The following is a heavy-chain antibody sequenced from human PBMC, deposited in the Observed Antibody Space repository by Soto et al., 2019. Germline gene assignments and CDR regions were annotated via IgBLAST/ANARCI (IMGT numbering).Heavy chain of an antibody. Sequence: QVQLQESGPGLVKPSQTLSLTCTVSGGSISSGGYYWSWIRQHPGKGREWIGYIYNSGSTYYNPSRXSXXTISADTSKNQFSLKLSSVTAADTAVDYCARDPAPWGQGTLVTVSS. CDR3: ARDPAP. CDR2: IYNSGST. J-gene: IGHJ5*02. CDR1: GGSISSGGYY. V-gene: IGHV4-31*03.